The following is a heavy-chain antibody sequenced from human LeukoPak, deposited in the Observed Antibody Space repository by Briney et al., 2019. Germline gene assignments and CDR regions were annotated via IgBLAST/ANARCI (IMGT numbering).Heavy chain of an antibody. CDR3: ARASNGYYGSAISLDY. J-gene: IGHJ4*02. CDR1: GDSVSSRYW. CDR2: IHHSGST. Sequence: PSESLSLTWAVSGDSVSSRYWWSWVRQAPEKGLEWIGEIHHSGSTNYNPSLKSRVTISVDTSKNQFSLKLSSVTAADTAVYYCARASNGYYGSAISLDYWGQGTLVTVSS. D-gene: IGHD3-10*01. V-gene: IGHV4-4*02.